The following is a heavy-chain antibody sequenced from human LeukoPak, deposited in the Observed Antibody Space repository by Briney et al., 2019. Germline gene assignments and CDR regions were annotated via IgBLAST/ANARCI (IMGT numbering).Heavy chain of an antibody. V-gene: IGHV4-39*01. J-gene: IGHJ4*02. CDR3: ARLIRFLEWDSDY. CDR2: IYYSGST. D-gene: IGHD3-3*01. Sequence: PSQTLSLTCTVSGDSISSGGYYWGWIRQPPGKGLEWIGSIYYSGSTYYNPSLKSRVTISVDTSKNQFSLKLSSVTAADTAVYYCARLIRFLEWDSDYWGQGTLVTVSS. CDR1: GDSISSGGYY.